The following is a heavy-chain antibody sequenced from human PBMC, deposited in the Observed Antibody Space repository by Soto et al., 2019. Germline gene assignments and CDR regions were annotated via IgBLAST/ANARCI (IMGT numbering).Heavy chain of an antibody. CDR2: ISYDGSNK. V-gene: IGHV3-30*18. J-gene: IGHJ4*02. CDR3: AKDPEGRRPQLDY. Sequence: QVQLVESGGGVVQPGRSLRLSCAASGFTFSSYGMHWVRQAPGKGLEWVAVISYDGSNKYYADSVKGRFTISRDKSKNTLYLQMNSLRAEDTAVYYCAKDPEGRRPQLDYWGQGTLVTVSS. CDR1: GFTFSSYG.